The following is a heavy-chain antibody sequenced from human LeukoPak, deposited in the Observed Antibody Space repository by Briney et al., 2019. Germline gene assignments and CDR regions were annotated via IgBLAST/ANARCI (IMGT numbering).Heavy chain of an antibody. CDR3: ARDQMYWKSKVPYYDILTGYYNRRWFDP. J-gene: IGHJ5*02. D-gene: IGHD3-9*01. CDR1: GGSISSSNYY. V-gene: IGHV4-61*02. Sequence: KASETLSLTCAVSGGSISSSNYYWSWIRQPAGKGLEWIRRIYTSETTNYHPSLKSRVTISIDTSKNQFSLKLSSVTAADTAVYYCARDQMYWKSKVPYYDILTGYYNRRWFDPWGQGTLVTVSS. CDR2: IYTSETT.